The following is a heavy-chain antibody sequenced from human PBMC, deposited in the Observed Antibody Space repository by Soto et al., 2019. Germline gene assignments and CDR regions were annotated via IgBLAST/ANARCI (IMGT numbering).Heavy chain of an antibody. V-gene: IGHV3-23*01. CDR1: GFTFSSCA. CDR2: IIDSGGST. J-gene: IGHJ6*02. D-gene: IGHD3-9*01. Sequence: GGSLRLSCSASGFTFSSCAMGWVRQAPGKGLEWVSDIIDSGGSTYYADSVKGRFTISRDNSKSTLYLQMNSLRAEDTALYYCARDGARFYDSYARLGEEVWGHGTTVTVPS. CDR3: ARDGARFYDSYARLGEEV.